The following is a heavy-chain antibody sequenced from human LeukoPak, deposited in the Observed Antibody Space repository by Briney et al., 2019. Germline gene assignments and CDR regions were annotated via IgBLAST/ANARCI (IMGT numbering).Heavy chain of an antibody. D-gene: IGHD1/OR15-1a*01. CDR3: ARVKAGATVENFYYYYMDV. CDR2: ITSTSTYI. J-gene: IGHJ6*03. Sequence: GGSLRLSCAAPGFAFSTYSMTWVRQAPGKGLEWVSSITSTSTYIKYADSVKGRFTISRDNAKNSLYLQMNSLRAEDTAVYYCARVKAGATVENFYYYYMDVWGKGTTVTVSS. V-gene: IGHV3-21*01. CDR1: GFAFSTYS.